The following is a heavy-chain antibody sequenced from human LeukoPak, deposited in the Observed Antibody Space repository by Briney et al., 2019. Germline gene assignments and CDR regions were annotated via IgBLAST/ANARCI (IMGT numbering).Heavy chain of an antibody. J-gene: IGHJ6*02. CDR2: IYHSGST. D-gene: IGHD3/OR15-3a*01. V-gene: IGHV4-30-2*01. CDR1: GGSISSGGYS. Sequence: SETLSLTCAVSGGSISSGGYSWSWIRQPPGKGLEWIGYIYHSGSTYYNPSLKSRVTISVDRSKNQFSLKLSSVTAADTAVYYCARLLSGLGYGMAVWGQGTTVTVSS. CDR3: ARLLSGLGYGMAV.